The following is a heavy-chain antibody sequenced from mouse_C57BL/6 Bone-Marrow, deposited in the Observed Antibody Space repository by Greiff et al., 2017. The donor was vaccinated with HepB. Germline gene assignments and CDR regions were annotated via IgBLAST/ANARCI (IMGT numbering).Heavy chain of an antibody. D-gene: IGHD2-4*01. CDR1: GFTFSNYW. V-gene: IGHV6-3*01. CDR2: IRLKSDYYAT. Sequence: EVMLVESGGGLVQPGGSMKLSCVASGFTFSNYWMNWVRQSPEKGLEWVAQIRLKSDYYATHYAESVKGRFTISRDDSKSSVYLHMNNLRAEDTGIDYCTGESITTGYYFDYWGQGTTLTVSS. J-gene: IGHJ2*01. CDR3: TGESITTGYYFDY.